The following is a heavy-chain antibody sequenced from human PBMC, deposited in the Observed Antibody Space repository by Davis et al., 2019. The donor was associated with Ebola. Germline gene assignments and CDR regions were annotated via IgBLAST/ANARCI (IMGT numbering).Heavy chain of an antibody. Sequence: PGGSLRLSCAASGFTFSDSAVSWVRQAPGNGLEWVSTICNDGGAIYYADSVRGRFTISRGNSKDTLFLQMDSLRSEDTAIYYCTKDRGGSSQYWGQGTQVIVSS. CDR3: TKDRGGSSQY. V-gene: IGHV3-23*01. CDR1: GFTFSDSA. D-gene: IGHD2-2*01. J-gene: IGHJ4*02. CDR2: ICNDGGAI.